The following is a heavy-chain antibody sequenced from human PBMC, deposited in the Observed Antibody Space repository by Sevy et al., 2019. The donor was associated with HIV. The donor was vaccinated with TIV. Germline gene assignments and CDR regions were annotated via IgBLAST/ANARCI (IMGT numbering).Heavy chain of an antibody. Sequence: ASVKVSCRTSGYIFRNYAINWMRQAPGQGLEWLGWINTHSGDGDSAQKFQGRLAMTTDTSTATTYLELRSLRSDDTAVYYCAKTYCSSTNSRYFQHWGQGTLVTVSS. V-gene: IGHV1-18*01. D-gene: IGHD2-2*01. CDR3: AKTYCSSTNSRYFQH. CDR1: GYIFRNYA. J-gene: IGHJ1*01. CDR2: INTHSGDG.